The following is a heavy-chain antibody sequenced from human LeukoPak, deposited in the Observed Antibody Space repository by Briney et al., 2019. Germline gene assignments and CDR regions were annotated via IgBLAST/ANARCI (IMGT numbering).Heavy chain of an antibody. D-gene: IGHD6-13*01. V-gene: IGHV4-61*01. CDR2: IYYSGST. J-gene: IGHJ4*02. Sequence: SETLSLTCTVSGGSVSSGSYYWSWIRQPPGKGLEWIGYIYYSGSTNYNPSLKSRVTISVDTSKNQFSLKLSSVTAADTAVYYCARGVRGSTAAGTFDYWGQGTLVTVSS. CDR1: GGSVSSGSYY. CDR3: ARGVRGSTAAGTFDY.